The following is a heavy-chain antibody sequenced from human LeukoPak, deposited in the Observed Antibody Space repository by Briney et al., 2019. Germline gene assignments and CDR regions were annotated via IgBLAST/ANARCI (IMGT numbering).Heavy chain of an antibody. CDR2: VSGSGDKM. V-gene: IGHV3-23*01. J-gene: IGHJ4*02. D-gene: IGHD6-13*01. Sequence: PGGSLILSCVASGFTFSSYAMSWVRQAPGKGLEWVATVSGSGDKMYHADSVKGRFTISRDNSKNTIYLQMNSLRAEDTALYYCAKAAAAPGFDFWGQGTLVTVSS. CDR1: GFTFSSYA. CDR3: AKAAAAPGFDF.